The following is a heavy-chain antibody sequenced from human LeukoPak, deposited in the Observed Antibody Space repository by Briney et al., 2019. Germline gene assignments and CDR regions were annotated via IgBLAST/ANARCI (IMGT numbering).Heavy chain of an antibody. D-gene: IGHD1-26*01. CDR1: GGSITNGGYY. CDR3: ARERLGGSYYRPVEY. J-gene: IGHJ4*02. Sequence: PSETLSLTCTVFGGSITNGGYYWSWIRQPAGKGLEWIGRIYTTGSTNCNPSLKGRVTISLDTSKNQFSLKLSSVSAEDTALYYCARERLGGSYYRPVEYWGQGTLVTVSS. CDR2: IYTTGST. V-gene: IGHV4-61*02.